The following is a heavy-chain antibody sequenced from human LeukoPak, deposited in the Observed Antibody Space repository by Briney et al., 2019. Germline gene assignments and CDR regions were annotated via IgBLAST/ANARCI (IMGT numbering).Heavy chain of an antibody. J-gene: IGHJ3*02. CDR3: TRLRWPDLRGIYI. D-gene: IGHD2-15*01. CDR1: GFTSSDYW. V-gene: IGHV3-7*01. CDR2: IKQDESAK. Sequence: GGSLRLSCAASGFTSSDYWMSWVRQAPEKGLEWVANIKQDESAKYYADSVKGRFTTSRDNAKNSMYLHMDSLTVEDTALYYCTRLRWPDLRGIYIWGQGTMVTVSS.